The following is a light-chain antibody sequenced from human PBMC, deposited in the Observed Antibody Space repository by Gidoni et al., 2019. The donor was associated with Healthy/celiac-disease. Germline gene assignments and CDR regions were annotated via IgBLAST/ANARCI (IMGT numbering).Light chain of an antibody. CDR3: QSADSSGTYWV. CDR1: ALPKQY. V-gene: IGLV3-25*03. CDR2: KDS. J-gene: IGLJ3*02. Sequence: SYYLPQPPSVSVSPGQTARITCSGDALPKQYAYWYQQKPGQAPVLVIYKDSERPSGIPERFSGSSSGTTVTLTISGVQAEDEADYYCQSADSSGTYWVFGGGTKLTVL.